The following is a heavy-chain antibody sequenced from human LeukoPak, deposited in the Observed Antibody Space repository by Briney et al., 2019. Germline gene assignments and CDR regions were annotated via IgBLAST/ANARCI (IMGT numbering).Heavy chain of an antibody. V-gene: IGHV3-7*01. CDR2: IRLDGSEK. Sequence: GGSLRLSCAASGFTFRDYWMTWVRQAPGKGLEWVANIRLDGSEKYYVDSVKGRFTISRDNAKNSLYLQMNSLRAEDTAVYYCARDATRGGDFDYWGQGTLVTVSS. J-gene: IGHJ4*02. D-gene: IGHD3-16*01. CDR3: ARDATRGGDFDY. CDR1: GFTFRDYW.